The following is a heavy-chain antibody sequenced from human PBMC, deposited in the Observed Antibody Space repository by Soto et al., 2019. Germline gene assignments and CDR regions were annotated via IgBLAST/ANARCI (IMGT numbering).Heavy chain of an antibody. CDR2: IIPIFGTA. CDR1: GGTFSSYA. D-gene: IGHD5-12*01. J-gene: IGHJ6*02. V-gene: IGHV1-69*13. CDR3: ACRREMATKYYYYGMDV. Sequence: GASVKVSCKASGGTFSSYAISWVRQAPGQGLEWMGGIIPIFGTANYAQKFQGRVTITADESTSTAYMELSSLRSEDTAVYYCACRREMATKYYYYGMDVWGQGTTVTVSS.